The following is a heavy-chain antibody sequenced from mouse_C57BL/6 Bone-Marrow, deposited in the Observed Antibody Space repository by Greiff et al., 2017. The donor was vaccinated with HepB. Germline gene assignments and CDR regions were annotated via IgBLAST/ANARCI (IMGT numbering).Heavy chain of an antibody. V-gene: IGHV1-81*01. CDR1: GYTFTSYG. CDR3: ARSHYYGSSYVGWYFDV. CDR2: IYPRGGNT. D-gene: IGHD1-1*01. Sequence: VKLMESGAELARPGASVKLSCKASGYTFTSYGISWVKQRPGQGLEWIGEIYPRGGNTYYNEKFKGKATLTADTSSSTAYMELRSLTSEDTAVYFCARSHYYGSSYVGWYFDVWGTGTTVTVSA. J-gene: IGHJ1*03.